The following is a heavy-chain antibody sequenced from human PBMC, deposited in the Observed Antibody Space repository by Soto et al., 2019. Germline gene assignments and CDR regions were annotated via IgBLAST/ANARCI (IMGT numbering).Heavy chain of an antibody. CDR2: IYWDDDK. CDR3: AHSVNDAAATYYFDH. D-gene: IGHD6-13*01. J-gene: IGHJ4*02. Sequence: GPTQMNRAQTRTRICSFSGFSVNTRGVHVLGIRQPPGKALECLALIYWDDDKSYSPFLKSRLTITTDYNNKPAVLPMTNMDPVDTATYYCAHSVNDAAATYYFDHWGQGALVTVSS. V-gene: IGHV2-5*02. CDR1: GFSVNTRGVH.